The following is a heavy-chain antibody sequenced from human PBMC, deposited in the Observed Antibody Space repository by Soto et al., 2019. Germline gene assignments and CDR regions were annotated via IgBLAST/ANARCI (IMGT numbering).Heavy chain of an antibody. V-gene: IGHV1-24*01. CDR2: FDPEDGET. CDR3: ATSFPTVTTLVDY. Sequence: ASGKGYGKLSGSTLTELYIQWVLQAPGKGLDWIGGFDPEDGETIYAHNFQGRVTMTEDTSTDTAYMELSSLRSEDTAVYYCATSFPTVTTLVDYWGQGTLVTVSS. J-gene: IGHJ4*02. CDR1: GSTLTELY. D-gene: IGHD4-17*01.